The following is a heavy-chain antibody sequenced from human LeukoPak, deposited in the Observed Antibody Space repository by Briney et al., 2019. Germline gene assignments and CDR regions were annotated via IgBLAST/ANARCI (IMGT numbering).Heavy chain of an antibody. Sequence: GGSLRLSCAASGFTFSSYAMSWVRQAPGKGLEWVSAIGGSGGSTYYADSVKGRFTISRDNSKNTLYLQMNSLRAEDTAVYYCAKGTRTRWLQSSYYFDYWGQGTLVTVSS. D-gene: IGHD5-24*01. J-gene: IGHJ4*02. CDR1: GFTFSSYA. CDR3: AKGTRTRWLQSSYYFDY. V-gene: IGHV3-23*01. CDR2: IGGSGGST.